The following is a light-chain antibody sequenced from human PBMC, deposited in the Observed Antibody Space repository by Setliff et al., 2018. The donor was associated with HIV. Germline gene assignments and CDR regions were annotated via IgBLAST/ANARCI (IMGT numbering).Light chain of an antibody. CDR3: QSYDSSLNGYV. J-gene: IGLJ1*01. CDR2: HNS. CDR1: RSNVGAHYD. V-gene: IGLV1-40*01. Sequence: VLTQPPSVSGAPGQRVTISYSGSRSNVGAHYDVHWYQQLPGTAPKLLIYHNSNRPSGVPDRFSGSKSGSSASLAIAGLQPEDEADYYCQSYDSSLNGYVFGTGTKVTVL.